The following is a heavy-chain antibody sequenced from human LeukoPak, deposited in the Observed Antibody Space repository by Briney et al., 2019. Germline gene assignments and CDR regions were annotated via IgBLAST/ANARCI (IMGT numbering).Heavy chain of an antibody. V-gene: IGHV3-30*18. D-gene: IGHD3-10*01. Sequence: GGSLRLSCAASGFTFSSYGMHWVRQAPGKGLEWVAVISYDGSNKYYADSVKGRFTISRDNSKNTLYLQMNSLRAEDTAVYYCAKDTEGKIDCYGSADPYFDYWGQGTLVTVSS. J-gene: IGHJ4*02. CDR2: ISYDGSNK. CDR3: AKDTEGKIDCYGSADPYFDY. CDR1: GFTFSSYG.